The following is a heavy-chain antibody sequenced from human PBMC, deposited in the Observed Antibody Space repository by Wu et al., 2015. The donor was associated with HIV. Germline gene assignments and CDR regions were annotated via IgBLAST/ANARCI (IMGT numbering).Heavy chain of an antibody. CDR1: GYNFRGYY. CDR2: INPNDGGT. D-gene: IGHD4-17*01. Sequence: QVQLVQSGAEVKKPGASLKVSCKASGYNFRGYYIHWVRQAPGQGLEWMGRINPNDGGTHYAQKFQGRVTMTRDTSISTAYMELSRLKSDDTAVYYCARDRRIYGDNVGVISWFDPWGQGTLATVSS. V-gene: IGHV1-2*06. CDR3: ARDRRIYGDNVGVISWFDP. J-gene: IGHJ5*02.